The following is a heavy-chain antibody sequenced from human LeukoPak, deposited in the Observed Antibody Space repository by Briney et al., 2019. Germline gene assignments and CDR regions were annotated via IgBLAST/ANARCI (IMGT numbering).Heavy chain of an antibody. Sequence: SVKVSCKASGGTFSSYAISWVRQAPGQGLEWMGGIIPIFGSANYAQKFQGRVTITADKSTSTAYMELSSLRSEDTAVYYCAALDYYGSGRSYDAFDIWGQGTMVTVSS. V-gene: IGHV1-69*06. CDR2: IIPIFGSA. D-gene: IGHD3-10*01. CDR3: AALDYYGSGRSYDAFDI. J-gene: IGHJ3*02. CDR1: GGTFSSYA.